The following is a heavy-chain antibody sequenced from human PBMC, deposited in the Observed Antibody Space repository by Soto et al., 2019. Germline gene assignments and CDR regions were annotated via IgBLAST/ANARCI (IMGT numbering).Heavy chain of an antibody. V-gene: IGHV3-23*01. CDR1: GFTFSSYA. CDR3: AKPLAPDYGDYGRSDAFDI. D-gene: IGHD4-17*01. Sequence: GGSLRLSCAASGFTFSSYAMSWVRQAPGKGLEWVSAISGSGGSTYYADSVKGRFTISRVNSKNTLYLQMNSLRAEDTAVYYCAKPLAPDYGDYGRSDAFDIWGQGTMVTVSS. J-gene: IGHJ3*02. CDR2: ISGSGGST.